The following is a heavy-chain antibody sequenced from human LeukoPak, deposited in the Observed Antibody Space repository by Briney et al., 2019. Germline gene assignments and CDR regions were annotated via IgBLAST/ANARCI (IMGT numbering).Heavy chain of an antibody. CDR3: ALRYGSGWYFDY. V-gene: IGHV1-2*06. CDR1: GYTFTGYY. CDR2: INPNSGGT. D-gene: IGHD6-19*01. J-gene: IGHJ4*01. Sequence: ASVKVSCKASGYTFTGYYMHWVRQAPGQGLEWMGRINPNSGGTNYAQKFQGRVTMTRDTSISTAYMELSRLRSDDTAVYYCALRYGSGWYFDYWGQEPWSPSPQ.